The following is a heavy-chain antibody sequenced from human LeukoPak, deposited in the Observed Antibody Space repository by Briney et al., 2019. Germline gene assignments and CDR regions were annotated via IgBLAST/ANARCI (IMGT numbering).Heavy chain of an antibody. V-gene: IGHV3-23*01. CDR2: ISGSGGRT. CDR3: AKPYRVGHGSGIGYYYYGMDV. J-gene: IGHJ6*02. CDR1: GFTFSSYA. Sequence: GGSLRLSCAASGFTFSSYAMSWVRQAPGKGLEWVSAISGSGGRTYYADSVKGRFTISRDNSKDTLYLQMNSLRAEDTALYYCAKPYRVGHGSGIGYYYYGMDVWGQGTTVTVSS. D-gene: IGHD3-10*01.